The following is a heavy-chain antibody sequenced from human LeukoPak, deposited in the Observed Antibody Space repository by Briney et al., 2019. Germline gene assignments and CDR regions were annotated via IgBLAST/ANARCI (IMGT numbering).Heavy chain of an antibody. CDR1: GDSISSNSDY. CDR2: AYYRGST. V-gene: IGHV4-39*07. Sequence: SETLSLTCTVSGDSISSNSDYWGWIRQPPGKGLEWIGSAYYRGSTDYNPSIKSRVTISVDTSKNQLSLRLDSVTAADTAVYYCARDRTKHTVTTHFDLWGQGSLVVVSS. CDR3: ARDRTKHTVTTHFDL. D-gene: IGHD4-17*01. J-gene: IGHJ4*02.